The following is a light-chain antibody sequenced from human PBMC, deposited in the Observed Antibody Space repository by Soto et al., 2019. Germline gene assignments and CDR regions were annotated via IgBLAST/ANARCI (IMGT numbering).Light chain of an antibody. V-gene: IGLV2-14*01. CDR2: EVT. J-gene: IGLJ1*01. CDR1: SSDIGAYNY. CDR3: SSYSSAVAFV. Sequence: QSALTQPASVSGSPGQSITISCTGTSSDIGAYNYVSWYQQHPGKAPKLTIYEVTNRPSGISDRFSASRSGNTASLSISGLQAEDEADYFCSSYSSAVAFVFGTGTKLTVL.